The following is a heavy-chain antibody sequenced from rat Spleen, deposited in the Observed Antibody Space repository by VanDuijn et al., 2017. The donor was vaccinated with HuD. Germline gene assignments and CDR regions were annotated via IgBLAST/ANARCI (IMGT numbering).Heavy chain of an antibody. Sequence: EVQLVESGGGLVQPGRSMKLSCAASGFTFSDYYMAWVRQAPKKGLEWVASIHYEGSSTYYGDSVKGRFTISRDNAKSSLYLQMDSLRSGDTATYYCVRLRYNPFDYWGQGVMVTVSS. CDR2: IHYEGSST. CDR1: GFTFSDYY. D-gene: IGHD1-5*01. J-gene: IGHJ2*01. CDR3: VRLRYNPFDY. V-gene: IGHV5-22*01.